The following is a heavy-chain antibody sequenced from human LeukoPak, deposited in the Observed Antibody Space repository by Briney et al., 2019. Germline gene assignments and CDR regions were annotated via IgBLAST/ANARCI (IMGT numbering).Heavy chain of an antibody. Sequence: GDSLKISCKCSGYSFTSYWIGWVRQMPGKGLEWMGIIYPGDSDTRYSPSFQGQVTISADKSISTAYLQWSSLKASDTAMYYCARRPSYDFWSGYYGVDGLDIWGQGTMVTVSS. D-gene: IGHD3-3*01. CDR1: GYSFTSYW. J-gene: IGHJ3*02. V-gene: IGHV5-51*01. CDR3: ARRPSYDFWSGYYGVDGLDI. CDR2: IYPGDSDT.